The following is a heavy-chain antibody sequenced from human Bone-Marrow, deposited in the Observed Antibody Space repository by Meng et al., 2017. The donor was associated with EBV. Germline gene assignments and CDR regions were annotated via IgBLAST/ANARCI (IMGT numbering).Heavy chain of an antibody. CDR3: AKGAARAVAGTPDY. J-gene: IGHJ4*02. CDR1: GFTFSSYA. CDR2: ISGSGGST. V-gene: IGHV3-23*04. D-gene: IGHD6-19*01. Sequence: EVQLVESXXXXVXXGGXLRLSGAASGFTFSSYAMSWVRQAPGKGLEWVSAISGSGGSTYYADSVKGRFTISRDNSKNTLYLQMNSLRAEDTAVYYCAKGAARAVAGTPDYWGQGTLVTVSS.